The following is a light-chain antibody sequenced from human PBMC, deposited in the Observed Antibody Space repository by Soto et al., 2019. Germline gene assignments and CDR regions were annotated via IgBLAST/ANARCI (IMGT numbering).Light chain of an antibody. CDR3: QQYNNWLGT. CDR2: GAS. V-gene: IGKV3-15*01. Sequence: EIVMTQSPATLSVSPVERATLSCRASQSVSSNLAWYQQKPGQAPRLLIYGASTRATGIPARFSGSGSGTEFTLTISSLQSEDFAVYYCQQYNNWLGTFGQGTKVDIK. CDR1: QSVSSN. J-gene: IGKJ1*01.